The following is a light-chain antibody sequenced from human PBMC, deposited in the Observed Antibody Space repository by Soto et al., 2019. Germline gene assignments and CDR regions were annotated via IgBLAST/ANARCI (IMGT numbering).Light chain of an antibody. CDR1: QSISSW. CDR2: DAS. V-gene: IGKV1-5*01. Sequence: DIQMTQSPSTMSASVGDRVTITCRASQSISSWFAWYQQKPGKAPKLLIYDASSFESGVPSRFSGSGSGTEYTLTISSLQPDDFATYYCQQYNSYWTFGQGTKVDIK. CDR3: QQYNSYWT. J-gene: IGKJ1*01.